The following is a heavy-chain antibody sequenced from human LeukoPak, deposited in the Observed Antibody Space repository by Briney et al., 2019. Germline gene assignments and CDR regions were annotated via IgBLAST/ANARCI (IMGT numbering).Heavy chain of an antibody. CDR2: IIPIFGTA. CDR3: ARDLYCGGDCYSWFDY. D-gene: IGHD2-21*02. Sequence: VASVKVSCKASGGTFSSYAISWVRQAPGQGLEWMGRIIPIFGTANYAQKFQDRVTITTDESTSTAYMELSSLRSEDTAVYYCARDLYCGGDCYSWFDYWGQGTLVTVSS. CDR1: GGTFSSYA. J-gene: IGHJ4*02. V-gene: IGHV1-69*05.